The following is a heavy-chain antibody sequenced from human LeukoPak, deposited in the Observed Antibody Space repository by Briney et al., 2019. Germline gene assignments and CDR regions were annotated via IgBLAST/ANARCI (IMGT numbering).Heavy chain of an antibody. D-gene: IGHD3-22*01. CDR2: IYTSRST. CDR3: ARDLPVGGYYYDSSGYYI. J-gene: IGHJ4*02. CDR1: GGSISSGTYY. Sequence: SETLSLTCTVSGGSISSGTYYWNWIRQPAGKGLEWIGRIYTSRSTNYNPSLKSRVTISVDTSKSQFSLKLSSVTAADTAVYYCARDLPVGGYYYDSSGYYIWGQGTLVTVSS. V-gene: IGHV4-61*02.